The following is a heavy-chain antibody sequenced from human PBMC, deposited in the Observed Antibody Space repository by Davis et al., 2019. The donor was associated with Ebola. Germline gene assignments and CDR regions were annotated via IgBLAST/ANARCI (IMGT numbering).Heavy chain of an antibody. CDR3: ARWGRNPFSVVDY. Sequence: SVKVSCKASGFTFTSSAVQWVRQARGQRLEWIGWIVVGSGNTNYAQKFQERVTITRDMSTSTAYMELSSLRSEDTAVYYCARWGRNPFSVVDYWGQGTLVTVSS. D-gene: IGHD5/OR15-5a*01. V-gene: IGHV1-58*01. J-gene: IGHJ4*02. CDR2: IVVGSGNT. CDR1: GFTFTSSA.